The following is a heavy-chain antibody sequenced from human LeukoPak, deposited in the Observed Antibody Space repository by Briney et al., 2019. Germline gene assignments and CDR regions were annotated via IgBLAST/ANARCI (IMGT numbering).Heavy chain of an antibody. V-gene: IGHV3-49*04. Sequence: PGGSLRLSCVVSGFSFNKAWMTWVRQAPGKGLEWVGFIRGKAYGGTTEYAASVKGRFTISRDDSKSIAYLQMNSLKTEDTAVYYCTRDQTPYYWGQGTLVTVSS. CDR3: TRDQTPYY. J-gene: IGHJ4*02. CDR2: IRGKAYGGTT. CDR1: GFSFNKAW.